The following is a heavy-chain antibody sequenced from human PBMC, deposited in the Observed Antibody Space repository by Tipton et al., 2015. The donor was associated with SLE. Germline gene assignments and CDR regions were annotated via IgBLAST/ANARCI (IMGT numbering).Heavy chain of an antibody. J-gene: IGHJ6*02. CDR1: GASISSNCYF. Sequence: TLSLTCTVSGASISSNCYFWGWIRQPPGKGRDWIGSMYYSGTTGGSNYYNPSLESRVTMSVDASNNHFSLKLSSVTAADTAVYYCAVRRGDSYYYYGMDVWGQGTTVTVSS. D-gene: IGHD3-10*01. CDR3: AVRRGDSYYYYGMDV. CDR2: MYYSGTTGGSN. V-gene: IGHV4-39*02.